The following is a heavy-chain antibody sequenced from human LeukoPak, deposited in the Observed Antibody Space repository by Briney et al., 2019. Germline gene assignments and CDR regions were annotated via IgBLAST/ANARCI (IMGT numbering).Heavy chain of an antibody. CDR1: GGSIGSYY. D-gene: IGHD2-21*02. V-gene: IGHV4-59*08. J-gene: IGHJ6*03. Sequence: SETLSLTCTVSGGSIGSYYWSWLRQPPGKGLEWIGYIYYSGSTNYNPSLKSRVTISVDTSKNQFSLKLSSVTAADTAVYYCATVVVTAIYYYYYMDVWGKGTTVTVSS. CDR3: ATVVVTAIYYYYYMDV. CDR2: IYYSGST.